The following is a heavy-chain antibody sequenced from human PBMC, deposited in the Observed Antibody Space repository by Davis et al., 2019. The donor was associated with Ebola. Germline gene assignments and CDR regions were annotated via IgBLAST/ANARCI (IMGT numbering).Heavy chain of an antibody. D-gene: IGHD1-7*01. CDR2: TNSEGSSV. CDR3: ARDLGSDWNFPFDS. V-gene: IGHV3-74*01. Sequence: HTGGSLRLSCAASGFTFSSYWMHWVRQAPGKALVWVSRTNSEGSSVSYADSVKGRFTISRDNAKNTLYLQMNSLTTEDTAVYYCARDLGSDWNFPFDSWGQGTLVTVSS. J-gene: IGHJ4*02. CDR1: GFTFSSYW.